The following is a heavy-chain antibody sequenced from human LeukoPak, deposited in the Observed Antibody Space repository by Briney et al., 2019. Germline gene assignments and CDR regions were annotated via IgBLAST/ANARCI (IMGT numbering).Heavy chain of an antibody. J-gene: IGHJ5*02. D-gene: IGHD6-25*01. V-gene: IGHV4-34*01. Sequence: SETLSLTCAVYGGSFSGFYWSWIRHVPGKGLEWIGEINYTGSTSYHPSLKSRVTISVDTSQNQFFLLLTSVTAADTAVYYCARVAGYLPTRWFDPWGQGTHVTVSS. CDR2: INYTGST. CDR1: GGSFSGFY. CDR3: ARVAGYLPTRWFDP.